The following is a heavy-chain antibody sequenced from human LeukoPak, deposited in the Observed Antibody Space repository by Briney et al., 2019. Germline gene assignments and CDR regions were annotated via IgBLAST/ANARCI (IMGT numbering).Heavy chain of an antibody. CDR3: ARHSPKRLWFGELFFVGNWFDP. Sequence: PSETLSLTCTVSGYSISSGYYWGWIRQPPGKGLEWIGSIYHTGSTYYNPSLKSRVTISVDTSKNHFSLKLISVTAADTAVYYCARHSPKRLWFGELFFVGNWFDPWGQGTLVTVSS. V-gene: IGHV4-38-2*02. D-gene: IGHD3-10*01. CDR1: GYSISSGYY. CDR2: IYHTGST. J-gene: IGHJ5*02.